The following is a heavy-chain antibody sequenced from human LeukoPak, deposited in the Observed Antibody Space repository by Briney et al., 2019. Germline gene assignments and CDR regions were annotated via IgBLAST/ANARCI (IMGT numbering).Heavy chain of an antibody. CDR1: GFAFSSYW. CDR2: INSDGSST. J-gene: IGHJ6*02. CDR3: AREDYYYGMDV. Sequence: PGGSLRLSCAASGFAFSSYWMHWVRQAPGKGLVWVSRINSDGSSTGYADSVKGRFTISRDNAKNTLFLQTNSLRAEDTAVYYCAREDYYYGMDVWGQGTTVTVSS. V-gene: IGHV3-74*01.